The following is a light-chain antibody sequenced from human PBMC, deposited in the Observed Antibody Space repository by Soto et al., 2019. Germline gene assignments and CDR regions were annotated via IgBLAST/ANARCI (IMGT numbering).Light chain of an antibody. CDR2: DVT. Sequence: QSVLTQPAFVSGSPGQSITISCTGTSSDVGGFNYVSWYQQHPGKAPKLMIYDVTNRPSGVSYRFSGSKSGNTASLTISGLQAEDEADYYCNSYTSSSTYVFGTGTQLTVL. V-gene: IGLV2-14*03. J-gene: IGLJ1*01. CDR1: SSDVGGFNY. CDR3: NSYTSSSTYV.